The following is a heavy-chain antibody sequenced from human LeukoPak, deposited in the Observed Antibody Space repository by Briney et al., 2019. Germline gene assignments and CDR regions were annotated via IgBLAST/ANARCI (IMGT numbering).Heavy chain of an antibody. J-gene: IGHJ4*02. Sequence: AGGSLRLSCAASGFTFSSYAMSWARQAPGKGLEWVAAISGSGGSTYYADSVKGRFTISRDNSKNTLYLQMNSLRAEDTAVYYCAKDAYYGSGNYYKPYYFDYWGQGTLVTVSS. V-gene: IGHV3-23*01. CDR3: AKDAYYGSGNYYKPYYFDY. CDR1: GFTFSSYA. CDR2: ISGSGGST. D-gene: IGHD3-10*01.